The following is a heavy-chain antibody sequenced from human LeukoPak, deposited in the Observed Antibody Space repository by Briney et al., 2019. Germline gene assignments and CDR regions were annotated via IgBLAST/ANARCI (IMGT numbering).Heavy chain of an antibody. D-gene: IGHD1-26*01. CDR2: ISYDGSNK. V-gene: IGHV3-30-3*01. CDR3: ARGSRRWELLTYFDY. J-gene: IGHJ4*02. Sequence: GGSLRLSCAASGFTFSSYAMHWARQAPGKGLEWVADISYDGSNKYYADSVKGRFTISRDNSKNTLYLQMNSLRAEDTAVYYCARGSRRWELLTYFDYWAQGTLVTVSS. CDR1: GFTFSSYA.